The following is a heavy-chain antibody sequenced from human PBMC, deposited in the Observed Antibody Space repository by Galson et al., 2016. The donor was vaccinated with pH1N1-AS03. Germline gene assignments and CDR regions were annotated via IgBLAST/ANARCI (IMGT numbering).Heavy chain of an antibody. CDR3: ARGWYDIWTGYLVDPFDY. CDR1: GFTFGDYY. V-gene: IGHV3-11*01. D-gene: IGHD3-9*01. Sequence: SLRLSCAASGFTFGDYYMSWIRQAPGKGLEWISCITSSGGSGSTIYYADSVKGRFTISRDNAKNSLYLQMNSLNADDTAVYFCARGWYDIWTGYLVDPFDYWGQGALVTVSS. J-gene: IGHJ4*02. CDR2: ITSSGGSGSTI.